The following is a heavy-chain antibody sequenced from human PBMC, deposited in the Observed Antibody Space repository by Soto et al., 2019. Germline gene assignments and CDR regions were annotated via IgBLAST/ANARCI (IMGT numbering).Heavy chain of an antibody. Sequence: SETLSLTCTVSGGSISSGGYYWSWIRQHPGKGLEWIGYIYYSGSTYYNPSLKGRVTISVDTSKNQFSLKLSSVTAADTAVYYCASGLQLWESFDYWGQGTLVTVSS. CDR3: ASGLQLWESFDY. D-gene: IGHD5-18*01. J-gene: IGHJ4*02. V-gene: IGHV4-31*03. CDR2: IYYSGST. CDR1: GGSISSGGYY.